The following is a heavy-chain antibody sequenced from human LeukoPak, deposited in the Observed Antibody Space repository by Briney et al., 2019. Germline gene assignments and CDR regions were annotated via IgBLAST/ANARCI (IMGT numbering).Heavy chain of an antibody. Sequence: GRSLRLSCAASGFTFSSYGMHWVRQAPGKGLEWVAVISYDGSNKYYADSVKGRFTIPRDNSKNTLYLQMNSLRAEDTAVYYCAKDRYYYDSSGDFDYWGQGTLVTVSS. CDR2: ISYDGSNK. D-gene: IGHD3-22*01. J-gene: IGHJ4*02. CDR3: AKDRYYYDSSGDFDY. V-gene: IGHV3-30*18. CDR1: GFTFSSYG.